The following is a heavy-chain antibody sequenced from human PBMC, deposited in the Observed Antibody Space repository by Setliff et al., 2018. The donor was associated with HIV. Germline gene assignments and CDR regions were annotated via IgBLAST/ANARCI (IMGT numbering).Heavy chain of an antibody. D-gene: IGHD2-2*01. Sequence: ASVKVSCKVSGYTLTKLSIHWVRQAPGKGLEWMGGFDPEKGETVYAQKLQGRVTMTDDTSTDTAYMELSSLRSEDTAVYYCARDRCNSVACYLYNWFDPWGQGTLVTVSS. CDR1: GYTLTKLS. J-gene: IGHJ5*02. V-gene: IGHV1-24*01. CDR2: FDPEKGET. CDR3: ARDRCNSVACYLYNWFDP.